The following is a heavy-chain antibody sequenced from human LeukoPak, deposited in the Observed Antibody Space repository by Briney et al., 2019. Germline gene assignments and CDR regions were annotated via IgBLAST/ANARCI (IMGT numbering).Heavy chain of an antibody. Sequence: ASGKVSCKVSGFTLSELSLHWVRQAPGKGLEWMGGFDHEDGETIYAQNFEGRVTMTEDTSTDTAYMELSSLRSEDTAVYYCASSIRRNGDYVYFDYWGQGTLVTVSS. CDR1: GFTLSELS. J-gene: IGHJ4*02. V-gene: IGHV1-24*01. CDR3: ASSIRRNGDYVYFDY. D-gene: IGHD4-17*01. CDR2: FDHEDGET.